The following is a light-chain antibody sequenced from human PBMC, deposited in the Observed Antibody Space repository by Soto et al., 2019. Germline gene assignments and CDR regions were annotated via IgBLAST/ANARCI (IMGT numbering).Light chain of an antibody. CDR3: QQRSNLIT. Sequence: EIVLTQSPATMSLSPGERATLSCRASQSVRSYLAWYQQKPGQAPRLLIYDASNRATGIPARFSGSGSGTDFTLTISSLDPEDFAVYYCQQRSNLITFGPGTKVDIK. CDR2: DAS. V-gene: IGKV3-11*01. CDR1: QSVRSY. J-gene: IGKJ3*01.